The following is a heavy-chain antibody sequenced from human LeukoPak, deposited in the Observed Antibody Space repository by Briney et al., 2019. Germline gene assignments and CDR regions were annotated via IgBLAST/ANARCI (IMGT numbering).Heavy chain of an antibody. J-gene: IGHJ6*02. CDR2: INHSGST. Sequence: SETLSLTCAVYGGSFSGYYWSWIRQPPGKGLEWIGEINHSGSTNYNPSLKSRVTISVDTSKNQFSLKLSSVTAADTAVYYCXXYSYYGMDVWGQGTTVTVSS. CDR3: XXYSYYGMDV. CDR1: GGSFSGYY. D-gene: IGHD4-4*01. V-gene: IGHV4-34*01.